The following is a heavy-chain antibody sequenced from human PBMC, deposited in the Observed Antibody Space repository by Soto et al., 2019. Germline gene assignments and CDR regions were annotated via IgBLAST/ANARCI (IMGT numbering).Heavy chain of an antibody. D-gene: IGHD3-10*01. CDR3: ARDRYDGYYGWGSFPDYYYYRGMEV. CDR2: ISSRSNFI. Sequence: PGGSLKLSCAASGFTFSNYNMNWVRQAPGKGLEWISSISSRSNFIYYAESVRGRFTISRGSTKNSLYLQMHSLRAEDRVVYYCARDRYDGYYGWGSFPDYYYYRGMEVGGQGTTVTVSS. J-gene: IGHJ6*02. CDR1: GFTFSNYN. V-gene: IGHV3-21*01.